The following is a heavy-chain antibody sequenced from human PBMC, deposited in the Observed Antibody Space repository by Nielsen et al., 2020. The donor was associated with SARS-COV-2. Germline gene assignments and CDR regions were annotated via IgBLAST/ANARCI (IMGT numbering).Heavy chain of an antibody. Sequence: SETLSLTCAVSGGSISSSNWWSWVRQPPGKGLEWIGEIYHSGSTNYNPSLKSRVTISVDKSKNQFSLKLSSVTAADTAVYYCARRLYCSSTSCMGYYYGMDVWGQGTTATVSS. D-gene: IGHD2-2*01. CDR2: IYHSGST. J-gene: IGHJ6*02. CDR3: ARRLYCSSTSCMGYYYGMDV. CDR1: GGSISSSNW. V-gene: IGHV4-4*02.